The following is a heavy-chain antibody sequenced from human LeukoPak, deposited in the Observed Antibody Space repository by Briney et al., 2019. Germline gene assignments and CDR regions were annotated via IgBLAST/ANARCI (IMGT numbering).Heavy chain of an antibody. CDR1: GGSVSSGSYY. J-gene: IGHJ4*02. CDR3: AREGLATMIRGVIPY. D-gene: IGHD3-10*01. Sequence: PETLSLTCTVSGGSVSSGSYYWSWIRQPPGKGLEWIGYIYYSGNTNYNPSLKSRVTISVDTSKNQFSLKLSSVTAADTAVYYCAREGLATMIRGVIPYWGQGTLVTVSS. CDR2: IYYSGNT. V-gene: IGHV4-61*01.